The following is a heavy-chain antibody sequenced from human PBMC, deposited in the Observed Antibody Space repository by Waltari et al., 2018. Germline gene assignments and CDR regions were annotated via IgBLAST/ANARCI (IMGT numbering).Heavy chain of an antibody. J-gene: IGHJ4*02. Sequence: QVQLVQSGAEVKKPGASVKVSCKASGYTFTGYYMHWVRQAPGQRLEWMGWINAGNGNTKYSQKFQGRVTITRDTSASTAYMELSSLRSEDTAVYYCARDRTAPGDSGYETYWGQGTLVTVSS. D-gene: IGHD5-12*01. CDR3: ARDRTAPGDSGYETY. CDR2: INAGNGNT. V-gene: IGHV1-3*01. CDR1: GYTFTGYY.